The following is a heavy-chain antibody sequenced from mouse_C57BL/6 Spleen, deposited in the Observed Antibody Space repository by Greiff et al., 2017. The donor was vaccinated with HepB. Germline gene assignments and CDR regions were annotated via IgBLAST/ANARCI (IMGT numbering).Heavy chain of an antibody. CDR2: IRNKANGYTT. V-gene: IGHV7-3*01. Sequence: EVHLVESGGGLVQPGGSLSLSCAASGFTFTDYYMSWVRQPPGTALEWLGFIRNKANGYTTEYSASVKGRFTISRDNSQRVLDLQMNALRAEDSATYYCARYEGWLPPMDYWGQGTSVTVSS. D-gene: IGHD2-3*01. J-gene: IGHJ4*01. CDR3: ARYEGWLPPMDY. CDR1: GFTFTDYY.